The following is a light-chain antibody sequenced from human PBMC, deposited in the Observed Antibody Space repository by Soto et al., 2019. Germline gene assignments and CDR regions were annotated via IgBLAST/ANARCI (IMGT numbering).Light chain of an antibody. Sequence: DIVMTQSPLSLPFTPGEPASISCRSSQSLQHSNGRNYLDWYLQKPGQSPKLLTYLGSNRASGVPERFSRSGSGTDFTPKIRRAEADDVGVYYCMQARETAITFGQGTRLVIK. V-gene: IGKV2-28*01. CDR3: MQARETAIT. CDR1: QSLQHSNGRNY. CDR2: LGS. J-gene: IGKJ5*01.